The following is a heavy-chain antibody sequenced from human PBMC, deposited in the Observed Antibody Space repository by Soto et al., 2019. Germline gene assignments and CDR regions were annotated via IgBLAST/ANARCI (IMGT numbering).Heavy chain of an antibody. CDR1: GGSISSYY. Sequence: SETLSLTCTVSGGSISSYYWSWIRQPPGKGLEWIGYIYYSGSTNYNPSLKSRVSISVDTSKNQFSLKLSSGTAADTAVYYCATSAHPGIAAEYFKHWGQGPLVTFSS. V-gene: IGHV4-59*01. D-gene: IGHD6-13*01. J-gene: IGHJ1*01. CDR2: IYYSGST. CDR3: ATSAHPGIAAEYFKH.